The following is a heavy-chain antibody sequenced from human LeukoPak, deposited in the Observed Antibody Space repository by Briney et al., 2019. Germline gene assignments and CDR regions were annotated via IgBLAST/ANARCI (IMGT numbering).Heavy chain of an antibody. CDR1: EYTFTSCD. Sequence: ASVKFSCKASEYTFTSCDISWGRQATGQGLEWMGWMNPSSGNTGYAEKFQGRVTMTRDTSISTAYMELCSLRSADTAVYFCARSNYGGKRWFDPWGQGTLVIVSS. V-gene: IGHV1-8*01. CDR2: MNPSSGNT. J-gene: IGHJ5*02. CDR3: ARSNYGGKRWFDP. D-gene: IGHD4-23*01.